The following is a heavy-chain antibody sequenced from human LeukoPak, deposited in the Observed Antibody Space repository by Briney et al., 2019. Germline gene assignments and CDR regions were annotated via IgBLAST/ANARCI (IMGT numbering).Heavy chain of an antibody. D-gene: IGHD2-2*01. CDR2: IYSGGST. CDR3: ARGPVVPAAIYGMDV. V-gene: IGHV3-53*01. Sequence: PGGSLRLSCAASGFTVSSNYMSWVRQAPGKGLEWVSVIYSGGSTYYADSVKGRFTISRDNSKNTLYLQMNSLRAEDTAVYYCARGPVVPAAIYGMDVRGQGTTVTVSS. CDR1: GFTVSSNY. J-gene: IGHJ6*02.